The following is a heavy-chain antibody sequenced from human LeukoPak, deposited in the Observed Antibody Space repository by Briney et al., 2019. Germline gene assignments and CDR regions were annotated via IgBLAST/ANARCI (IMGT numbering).Heavy chain of an antibody. D-gene: IGHD3-22*01. Sequence: GGSLRLSCAASGFTFSSYSMNWVRQAPGKGLEWVSSISISSSYIYYADSVKGRFTMSRDNAKNSLYLQVNSLRAEDTAVYYCARDGGYYDSSGSYWGQGTLVTVSS. J-gene: IGHJ4*02. V-gene: IGHV3-21*01. CDR3: ARDGGYYDSSGSY. CDR2: ISISSSYI. CDR1: GFTFSSYS.